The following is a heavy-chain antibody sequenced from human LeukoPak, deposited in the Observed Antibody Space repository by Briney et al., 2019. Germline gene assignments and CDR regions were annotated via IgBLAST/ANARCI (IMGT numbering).Heavy chain of an antibody. CDR2: INHSGST. D-gene: IGHD2-15*01. Sequence: PSETLSLTCAVYGASFSGYYWSWIRQPPGKGLEWIGEINHSGSTNYNPSLKSRVTISVDTSKNQFSLKLSSVTAADTAVYYCFGRGLYWYFDLWGRGTLVTVSS. J-gene: IGHJ2*01. CDR3: FGRGLYWYFDL. CDR1: GASFSGYY. V-gene: IGHV4-34*01.